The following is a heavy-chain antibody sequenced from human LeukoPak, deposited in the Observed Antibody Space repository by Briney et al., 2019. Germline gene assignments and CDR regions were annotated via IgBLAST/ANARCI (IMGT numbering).Heavy chain of an antibody. V-gene: IGHV3-64*01. CDR3: ATVMLGVTNGALDY. Sequence: GGSLRLSCAASGFTFSAYHMHWVRQAPGKGLEYVSAITSNGASTYYANSVKGRFTISRDNSKNTLYLQMGSLRAEDMAVYYCATVMLGVTNGALDYWGQGTLVTVSS. CDR2: ITSNGAST. J-gene: IGHJ4*02. CDR1: GFTFSAYH. D-gene: IGHD3-10*02.